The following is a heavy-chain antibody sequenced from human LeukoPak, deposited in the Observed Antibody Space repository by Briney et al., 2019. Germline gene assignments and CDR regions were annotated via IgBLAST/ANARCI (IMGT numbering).Heavy chain of an antibody. J-gene: IGHJ4*02. V-gene: IGHV3-23*01. Sequence: GGSLRLSCAASGFTFSSYAMSWVRQAPGKGLEWVSAISGSGGTTYYADSVKGWFTISRDNSKNTLYLQVNSPRAEDTAVYYCAKYNYDFWSGYPHYFDYWGQGTLVTVSS. CDR3: AKYNYDFWSGYPHYFDY. D-gene: IGHD3-3*01. CDR1: GFTFSSYA. CDR2: ISGSGGTT.